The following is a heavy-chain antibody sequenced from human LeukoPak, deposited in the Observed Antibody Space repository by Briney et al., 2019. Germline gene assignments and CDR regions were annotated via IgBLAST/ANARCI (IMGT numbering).Heavy chain of an antibody. D-gene: IGHD1-26*01. V-gene: IGHV3-30-3*01. J-gene: IGHJ4*02. Sequence: GRSLRLSCAASGFTFSSYAMHWVRRAPGKGLEWVAVISYDGSNKYYADSVKGRFTISRDNSKNTLYLQMNSLRAEDTAVYYCARVLEYRGSYYDYFDYWGQGTLVTVSS. CDR2: ISYDGSNK. CDR1: GFTFSSYA. CDR3: ARVLEYRGSYYDYFDY.